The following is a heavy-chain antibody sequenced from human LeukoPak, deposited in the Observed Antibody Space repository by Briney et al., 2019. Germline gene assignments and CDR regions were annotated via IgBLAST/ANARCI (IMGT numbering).Heavy chain of an antibody. D-gene: IGHD3-10*01. J-gene: IGHJ5*02. CDR2: IGSSGVNT. Sequence: PGGSLRLSCAGSGFTFSDYAMSWVRQAPGKGLEWVSGIGSSGVNTDYATSVKGRFTISRDNTKSTLHLLMNSLRVEDTATYYCAKGRNSRSYFGIDPWGQGTPVSVSS. CDR1: GFTFSDYA. V-gene: IGHV3-23*01. CDR3: AKGRNSRSYFGIDP.